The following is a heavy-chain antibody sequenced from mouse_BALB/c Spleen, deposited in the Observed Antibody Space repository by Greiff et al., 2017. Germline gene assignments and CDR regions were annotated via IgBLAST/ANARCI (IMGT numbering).Heavy chain of an antibody. CDR2: INPGSGGT. J-gene: IGHJ4*01. Sequence: QVQLQQSGAELVRPGTSVKVSCKASGYAFTNYLIEWVKQRPGQGLEWIGVINPGSGGTNYNEKFKGKATLTADKSSSTAYMQLSSLTSDDSAVYFCARGEFGAMDYWGQGTSVTVSS. V-gene: IGHV1-54*01. CDR1: GYAFTNYL. CDR3: ARGEFGAMDY.